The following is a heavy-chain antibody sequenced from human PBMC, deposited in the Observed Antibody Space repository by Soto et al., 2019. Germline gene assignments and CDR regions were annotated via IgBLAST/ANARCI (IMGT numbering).Heavy chain of an antibody. Sequence: ASVKVSCKASGYTFTSYDINWVRQATGQGLEWMGWMNPNSGNTGYAQKFQGRVTMTRNTSISTAYMELSSLRSEDTAVYYCARGLRERGFGELLPYYYYYYMDVWGKGTTVTVSS. J-gene: IGHJ6*03. D-gene: IGHD3-10*01. CDR2: MNPNSGNT. CDR3: ARGLRERGFGELLPYYYYYYMDV. V-gene: IGHV1-8*01. CDR1: GYTFTSYD.